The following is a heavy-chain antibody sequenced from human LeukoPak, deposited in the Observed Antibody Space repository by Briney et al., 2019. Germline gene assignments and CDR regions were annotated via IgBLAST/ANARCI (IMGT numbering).Heavy chain of an antibody. Sequence: PGGSLRLSCAASGFTFSSYWMSWVRQAPGKGLEWVANIKQDGSEKYYVDSVKGRFTISRDNAKNSLYLQMNSLRAEDTAVYYCARAPTYCTNGVCYNSRFAYWGQGTLVTVSS. CDR2: IKQDGSEK. V-gene: IGHV3-7*01. CDR1: GFTFSSYW. J-gene: IGHJ4*02. D-gene: IGHD2-8*01. CDR3: ARAPTYCTNGVCYNSRFAY.